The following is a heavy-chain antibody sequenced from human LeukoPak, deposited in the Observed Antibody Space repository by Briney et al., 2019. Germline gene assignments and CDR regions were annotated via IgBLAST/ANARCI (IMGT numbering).Heavy chain of an antibody. D-gene: IGHD2-2*01. J-gene: IGHJ3*02. V-gene: IGHV7-4-1*02. Sequence: ASVKVSCKASGYTFTSYAMNWVRQAPGQGLEWMGWINTNTGNPTYAQDFTGRFVFSLDTSVSTAYLQISSLKADDTAVYYCARDPVGYCSSTSCYPSAFDIWGQGTMVTVSS. CDR1: GYTFTSYA. CDR2: INTNTGNP. CDR3: ARDPVGYCSSTSCYPSAFDI.